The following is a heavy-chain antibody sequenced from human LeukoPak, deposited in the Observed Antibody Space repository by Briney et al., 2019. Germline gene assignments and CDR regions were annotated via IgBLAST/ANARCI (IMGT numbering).Heavy chain of an antibody. CDR1: GFTFSDYY. V-gene: IGHV3-11*04. Sequence: GGSLRLSCAASGFTFSDYYMSWIRQAPGKGLEWVSYISSSGSTIYYADSVKGRFTISRDNAKNSLYLQMNSLRAEDTAVYYCARDQGYCSGGSCYLDAFDIWGQGTMVTVSS. CDR3: ARDQGYCSGGSCYLDAFDI. J-gene: IGHJ3*02. D-gene: IGHD2-15*01. CDR2: ISSSGSTI.